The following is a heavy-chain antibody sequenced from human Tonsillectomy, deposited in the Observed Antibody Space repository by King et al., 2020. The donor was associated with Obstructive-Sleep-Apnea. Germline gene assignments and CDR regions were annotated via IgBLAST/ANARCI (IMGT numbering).Heavy chain of an antibody. J-gene: IGHJ4*02. CDR2: IYYSGST. CDR3: AGRGGHSSSQYYFDY. Sequence: VQLQESGPGLVKPSETLSLTCTVSGGSISSSSYYWGWIRQPPGKGLEWIGCIYYSGSTYYNPSLKSRVTISVDTSKNQFSLKLSSVTAADTAVYYCAGRGGHSSSQYYFDYWGQGTLVTVSS. CDR1: GGSISSSSYY. D-gene: IGHD6-13*01. V-gene: IGHV4-39*07.